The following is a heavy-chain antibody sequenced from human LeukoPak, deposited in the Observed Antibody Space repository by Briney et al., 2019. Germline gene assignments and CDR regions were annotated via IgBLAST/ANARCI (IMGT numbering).Heavy chain of an antibody. D-gene: IGHD2-2*01. CDR3: ARRILGYCSSTSCLSPGVFDY. Sequence: ASVKVSCKASGYTFTGYYMHWVRQAPGQGLEWMGWINPNSGGTNYAQKFQGRVTMTRDTSISTAYMELSRLRSDDTAVYYCARRILGYCSSTSCLSPGVFDYWGQGTLVTVSS. CDR2: INPNSGGT. CDR1: GYTFTGYY. V-gene: IGHV1-2*02. J-gene: IGHJ4*02.